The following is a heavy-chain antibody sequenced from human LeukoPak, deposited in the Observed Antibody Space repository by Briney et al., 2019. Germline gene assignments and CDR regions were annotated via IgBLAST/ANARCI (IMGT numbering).Heavy chain of an antibody. CDR1: GGSISSSSYY. D-gene: IGHD3-10*01. CDR3: ARKGDGSGSYYLSY. V-gene: IGHV4-39*01. Sequence: SETLSLTCTDSGGSISSSSYYWGWIRQPPGKGLEWIGSIYYSGSTYYNPSLKSRVTISVDTSKNQFSLKLSSVTAADTAVYYCARKGDGSGSYYLSYWGQGTLVTVSS. J-gene: IGHJ4*02. CDR2: IYYSGST.